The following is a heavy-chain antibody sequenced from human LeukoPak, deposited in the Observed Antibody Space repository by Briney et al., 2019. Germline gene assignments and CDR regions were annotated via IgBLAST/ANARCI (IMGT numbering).Heavy chain of an antibody. J-gene: IGHJ4*02. Sequence: PGGSLRLSCAASGFTFDDYAMHWVRQAPGKGLEWVSSISSSSSYIYYADSVKGRFTISRDNAKNSLYLQMNSLRAEDTAVYYCARVVYYDSSGYYVWGQGTLVTVSS. CDR3: ARVVYYDSSGYYV. CDR1: GFTFDDYA. V-gene: IGHV3-21*01. CDR2: ISSSSSYI. D-gene: IGHD3-22*01.